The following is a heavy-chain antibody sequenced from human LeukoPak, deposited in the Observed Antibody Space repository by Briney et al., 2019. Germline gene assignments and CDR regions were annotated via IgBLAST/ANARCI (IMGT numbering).Heavy chain of an antibody. V-gene: IGHV4-34*01. J-gene: IGHJ4*02. Sequence: PSETLSLTCAVYGGAFSGYSWSWIRQPPGKGLEWIGEINDSGSTKYNPSLKSRVTISVDTSKNQFSLKLSSVTAADTAVYYCARVNPDMVRGVITHFDYWGQGTLVTVSS. CDR2: INDSGST. D-gene: IGHD3-10*01. CDR1: GGAFSGYS. CDR3: ARVNPDMVRGVITHFDY.